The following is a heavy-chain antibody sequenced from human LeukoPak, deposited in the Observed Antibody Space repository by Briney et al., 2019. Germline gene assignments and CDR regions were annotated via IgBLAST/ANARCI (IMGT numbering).Heavy chain of an antibody. CDR2: INAGNGNT. CDR1: GYTFTSYA. J-gene: IGHJ4*02. CDR3: AREPDYDSSGYPNDY. Sequence: ASVTVSCKASGYTFTSYAMHWVRQAPGQRLEWMGWINAGNGNTKYSQKFQGRVTITRDTSASTAYMELSSLRSEDTAVYYCAREPDYDSSGYPNDYWGQGTLVTVSS. V-gene: IGHV1-3*01. D-gene: IGHD3-22*01.